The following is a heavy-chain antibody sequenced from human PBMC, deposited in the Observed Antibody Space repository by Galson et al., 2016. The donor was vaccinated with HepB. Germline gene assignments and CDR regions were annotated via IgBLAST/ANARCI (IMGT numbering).Heavy chain of an antibody. D-gene: IGHD2/OR15-2a*01. Sequence: CAISGDSVSSNTVVWNWIRQTPSRGLEWLGRTYFRSRWYHDYAVSVRSRLTINADTSANQFSLELKSVTPEDTAVYYCARAAGNYYFEQYYFDYWGQGILVTVSS. J-gene: IGHJ4*02. CDR2: TYFRSRWYH. V-gene: IGHV6-1*01. CDR3: ARAAGNYYFEQYYFDY. CDR1: GDSVSSNTVV.